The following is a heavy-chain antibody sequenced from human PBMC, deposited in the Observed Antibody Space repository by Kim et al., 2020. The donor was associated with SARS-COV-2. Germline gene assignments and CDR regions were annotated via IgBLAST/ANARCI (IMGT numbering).Heavy chain of an antibody. J-gene: IGHJ4*02. D-gene: IGHD6-6*01. CDR1: GFTFSGSA. CDR2: IRSKANSYAT. V-gene: IGHV3-73*01. CDR3: TRQSSIAARFDY. Sequence: GGSLRLSCAASGFTFSGSAMHWVRQASGKGLEWVGRIRSKANSYATAYAASVKGRFTISRDDSKNTAYLQMNSLKTEDTAVYYCTRQSSIAARFDYWGQGTLVTVSS.